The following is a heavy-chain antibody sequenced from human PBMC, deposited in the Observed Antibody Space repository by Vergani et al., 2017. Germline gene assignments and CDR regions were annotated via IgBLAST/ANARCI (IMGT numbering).Heavy chain of an antibody. CDR3: AGQRLGDDSSGYPQSGGFDP. CDR2: IIPIFGTA. D-gene: IGHD3-22*01. J-gene: IGHJ5*02. V-gene: IGHV1-69*01. CDR1: GGTFSSYA. Sequence: QVQLVQSGAEVKKPGSSVKVSCKASGGTFSSYAISWVRPAPGQGLEWMGGIIPIFGTANYAQKFQGRVTITADESTRTAYMELSSLRSEDTAVHYGAGQRLGDDSSGYPQSGGFDPWGQGTLVTVSP.